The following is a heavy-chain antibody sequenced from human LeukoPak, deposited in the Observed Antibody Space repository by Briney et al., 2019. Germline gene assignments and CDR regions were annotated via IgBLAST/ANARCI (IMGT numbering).Heavy chain of an antibody. CDR3: ARPDYYDSSGPFDY. D-gene: IGHD3-22*01. J-gene: IGHJ4*02. V-gene: IGHV3-33*01. Sequence: PGGSLRLSCAASGFTFSSYGMHWVRQAPGKGLEWVADIWYDGSNKYYADSVKGRFTISRDNSKNTLYLQMNSLRAEDTAVYYCARPDYYDSSGPFDYWGQGTLVTVSS. CDR2: IWYDGSNK. CDR1: GFTFSSYG.